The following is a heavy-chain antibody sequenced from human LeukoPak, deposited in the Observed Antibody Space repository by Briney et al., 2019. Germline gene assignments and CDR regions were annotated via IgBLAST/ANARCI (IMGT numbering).Heavy chain of an antibody. Sequence: GGSLRLSCATSGFNFSDSRMTWVRQAPGKGLQWVANINRDGTEKHFLDSVEGRFTISRDNAKKSLYLQMNTLRPQDTAVYFCVRGGWYLESWGQGTLVTVSS. CDR3: VRGGWYLES. J-gene: IGHJ4*02. CDR2: INRDGTEK. D-gene: IGHD3-22*01. V-gene: IGHV3-7*04. CDR1: GFNFSDSR.